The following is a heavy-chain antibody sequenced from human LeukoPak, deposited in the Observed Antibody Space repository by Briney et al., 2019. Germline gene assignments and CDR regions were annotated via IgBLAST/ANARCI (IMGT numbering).Heavy chain of an antibody. CDR3: ARLTRLSTSPDRYYLDY. V-gene: IGHV4-59*08. Sequence: KPSETLSLTCTVSGGSISSYYWSWIRQPPGKGLEWLGYIYYSGSTNYNPSLKSRVTISVDTSKNQFSLKLSSVTAADSAVYYCARLTRLSTSPDRYYLDYWGQGTLVTVSS. J-gene: IGHJ4*02. CDR2: IYYSGST. CDR1: GGSISSYY. D-gene: IGHD6-6*01.